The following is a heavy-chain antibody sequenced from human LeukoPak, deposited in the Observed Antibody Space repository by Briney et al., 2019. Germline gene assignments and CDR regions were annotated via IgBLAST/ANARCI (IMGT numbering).Heavy chain of an antibody. J-gene: IGHJ4*02. CDR2: ISSSSSYT. V-gene: IGHV3-11*05. Sequence: PGGSLRLSCAASGFTFSDYYMSWIRQAPGKGLEWVSYISSSSSYTNYADSVKGRFTISRDNAKNSLYLQMNSLRAEDTAVYYCARVSLSDDSSGYSFDYWGQGTLVTVSS. CDR3: ARVSLSDDSSGYSFDY. CDR1: GFTFSDYY. D-gene: IGHD3-22*01.